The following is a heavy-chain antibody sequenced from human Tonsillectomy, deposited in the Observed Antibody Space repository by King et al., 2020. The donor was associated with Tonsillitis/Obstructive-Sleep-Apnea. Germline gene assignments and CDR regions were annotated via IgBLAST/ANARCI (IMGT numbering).Heavy chain of an antibody. CDR3: AREDPYDIWSGYYPYYFDF. CDR1: GFTFSDYE. J-gene: IGHJ4*02. V-gene: IGHV3-48*03. Sequence: VQLVESGGGLVQPGGSLRLSCAASGFTFSDYEMNWVRQAPGKGLEWVSYISSTGVSIYYADSVKGRFTISRDNAKNSLYLQMNSLRAEDTAVYYCAREDPYDIWSGYYPYYFDFWGQGTLVTVSS. CDR2: ISSTGVSI. D-gene: IGHD3-3*01.